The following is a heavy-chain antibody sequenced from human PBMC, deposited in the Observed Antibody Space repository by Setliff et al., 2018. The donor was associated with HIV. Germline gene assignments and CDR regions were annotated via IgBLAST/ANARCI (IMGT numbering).Heavy chain of an antibody. D-gene: IGHD1-26*01. CDR1: GGSISSHY. V-gene: IGHV4-59*08. CDR2: IYYSGST. Sequence: SETLSLTCTVSGGSISSHYWSWIWQPPGKGLEWIGYIYYSGSTNYNPSLKSRVTISVDTSKNQFPLKLSSVTAADTAVYYCARYRRDDYYLTACFDSWGQGTLVTVSS. CDR3: ARYRRDDYYLTACFDS. J-gene: IGHJ4*02.